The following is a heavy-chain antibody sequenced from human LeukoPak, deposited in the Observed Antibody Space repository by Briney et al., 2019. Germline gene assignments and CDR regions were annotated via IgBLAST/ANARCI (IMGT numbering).Heavy chain of an antibody. J-gene: IGHJ4*02. V-gene: IGHV4-30-4*01. CDR1: GGSISSDNYY. Sequence: PSETLSLTCTVSGGSISSDNYYWSWIRQPPGKGLEWIGYIHYSGSTYYSPSLKSRVTMSVDTSKNQFSLNLNSVTAADTAVYYCATYGPGTNLFGYWGQGTLITVSS. D-gene: IGHD3-10*01. CDR2: IHYSGST. CDR3: ATYGPGTNLFGY.